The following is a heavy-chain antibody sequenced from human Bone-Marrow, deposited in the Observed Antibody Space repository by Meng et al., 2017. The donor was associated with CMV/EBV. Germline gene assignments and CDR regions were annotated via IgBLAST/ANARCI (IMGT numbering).Heavy chain of an antibody. J-gene: IGHJ4*02. CDR2: IWYDGNSK. CDR3: AKDGTTGTLFFDY. D-gene: IGHD1-1*01. CDR1: GFTFNNFG. Sequence: CAASGFTFNNFGMHWVRQAPGKGLEWVAVIWYDGNSKYYSDSVKGRFTISRDNSKNTVYLQMNSLRAEDTAVYHCAKDGTTGTLFFDYWGQGTLVTVSS. V-gene: IGHV3-33*06.